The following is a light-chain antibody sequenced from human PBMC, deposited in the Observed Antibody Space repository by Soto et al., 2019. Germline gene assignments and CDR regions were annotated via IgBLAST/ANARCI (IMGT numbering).Light chain of an antibody. V-gene: IGKV1-33*01. CDR3: QQYDSVPLT. CDR2: GAS. Sequence: DIQMTQSPSSLSTSVGDRVTITCRASQDIKTFLHWYQQKPGKAPKVLIYGASYLEPGVPSRFSGTGSGTDFTFTISSLQPEDIATYYCQQYDSVPLTFGGGTKVDIK. CDR1: QDIKTF. J-gene: IGKJ4*01.